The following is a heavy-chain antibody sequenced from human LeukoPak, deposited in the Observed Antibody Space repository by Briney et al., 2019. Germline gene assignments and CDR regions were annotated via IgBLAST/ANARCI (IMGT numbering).Heavy chain of an antibody. CDR2: MNPNSGNT. CDR3: ARERGYCSSTSCYTRWFDP. Sequence: ASVKVSCKASGYTFTSYDINWVRQATGQGLEWMGWMNPNSGNTGYAQKFQGRVTMTRNTSISTAYMELSSLRSEDTAVYYRARERGYCSSTSCYTRWFDPWGQGTLVTVSS. V-gene: IGHV1-8*01. CDR1: GYTFTSYD. D-gene: IGHD2-2*02. J-gene: IGHJ5*02.